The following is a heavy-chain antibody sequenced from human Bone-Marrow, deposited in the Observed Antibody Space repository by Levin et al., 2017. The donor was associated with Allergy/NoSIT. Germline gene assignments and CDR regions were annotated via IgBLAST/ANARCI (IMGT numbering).Heavy chain of an antibody. D-gene: IGHD3-10*01. V-gene: IGHV4-39*01. CDR2: IHYSGGS. Sequence: SETLSLTCTVSGGSISHSIYYWGWIRQPPGKGLEWIGSIHYSGGSYSNSSLESRLTISVDTSKSQFSLNLISVTAADTAVYYCARYYYASGNYYFDSWGQGTLVTVYS. CDR1: GGSISHSIYY. J-gene: IGHJ4*02. CDR3: ARYYYASGNYYFDS.